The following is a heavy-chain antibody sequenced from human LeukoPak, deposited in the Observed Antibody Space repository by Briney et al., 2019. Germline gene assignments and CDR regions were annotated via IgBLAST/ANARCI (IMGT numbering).Heavy chain of an antibody. CDR1: GFTFSNYG. V-gene: IGHV3-30*03. CDR3: ARGIAGYCSSTSCYRGVTD. D-gene: IGHD2-2*02. CDR2: ISYDGNNK. J-gene: IGHJ4*02. Sequence: RPGRSLRHSCAASGFTFSNYGMHWVRQAPGKGLEWVAVISYDGNNKYYADSVKGRFTISRDNSKNTLYLQMNSLRAEDTAVYYCARGIAGYCSSTSCYRGVTDWGQGTLVTVSS.